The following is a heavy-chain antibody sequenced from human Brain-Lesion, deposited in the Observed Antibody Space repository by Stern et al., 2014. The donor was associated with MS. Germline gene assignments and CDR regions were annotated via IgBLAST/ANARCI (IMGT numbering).Heavy chain of an antibody. CDR3: ARHDYYYAMDV. J-gene: IGHJ6*02. V-gene: IGHV1-2*02. Sequence: VQLVESGAEVRKPGASVKVSCKASGYTFTGYYIHWVRQAPGQGLEWMGWINPTSGGTNYAQKFQGRVTMARDTSISTAYMDLSRLRSDDTAVYYCARHDYYYAMDVWGQGTTVAVSS. CDR2: INPTSGGT. CDR1: GYTFTGYY.